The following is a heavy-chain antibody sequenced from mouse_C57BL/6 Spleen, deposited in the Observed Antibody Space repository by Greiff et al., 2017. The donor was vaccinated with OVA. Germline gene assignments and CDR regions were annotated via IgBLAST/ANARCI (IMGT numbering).Heavy chain of an antibody. V-gene: IGHV5-4*01. CDR3: ARDQGYYYAMDY. CDR2: ISDGGSYT. CDR1: GFTFSSYA. D-gene: IGHD3-2*02. J-gene: IGHJ4*01. Sequence: EVKLMESGGGLVKPGGSLKLSCAASGFTFSSYAMSWVRQTPEKRLEWVATISDGGSYTYYPDNVKGRFTISRDNAKNNLYLQMSHLKSEDTAMYYCARDQGYYYAMDYWGQGTSVTVSS.